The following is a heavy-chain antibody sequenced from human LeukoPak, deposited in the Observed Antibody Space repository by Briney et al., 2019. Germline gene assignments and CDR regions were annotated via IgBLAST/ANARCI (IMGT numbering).Heavy chain of an antibody. CDR1: GFTFSSYS. V-gene: IGHV3-48*02. CDR3: ARDSSYYDCSGLEY. CDR2: ISSSSSTI. Sequence: GGSLRLSCAASGFTFSSYSMNWVRQAPGKGLEWVSYISSSSSTIYYADSVKGRFTISRDNATNSLYLQMNSLRDEDTAVYYCARDSSYYDCSGLEYWGQGTLVTVSS. J-gene: IGHJ4*02. D-gene: IGHD3-22*01.